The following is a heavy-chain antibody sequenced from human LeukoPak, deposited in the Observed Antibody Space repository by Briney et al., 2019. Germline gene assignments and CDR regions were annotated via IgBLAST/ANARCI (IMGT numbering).Heavy chain of an antibody. CDR2: ISWNSGSI. V-gene: IGHV3-9*03. CDR1: GFTFDDYA. J-gene: IGHJ4*02. D-gene: IGHD3-22*01. CDR3: AKDMGRYYDSSGFFDY. Sequence: QPGRSLRLSXAASGFTFDDYAMHWVRQAPGKGLEWVSGISWNSGSIGYADSVKGRFTISRDNAKNSLYLQMDSLRAEDMALYYCAKDMGRYYDSSGFFDYWGQRTLVTVSS.